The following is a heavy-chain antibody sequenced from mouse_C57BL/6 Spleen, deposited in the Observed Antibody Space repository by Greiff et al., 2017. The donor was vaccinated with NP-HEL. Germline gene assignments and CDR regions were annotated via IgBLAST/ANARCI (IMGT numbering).Heavy chain of an antibody. CDR3: ARSHYGSSYVGDY. V-gene: IGHV1-82*01. CDR1: GYAFSSSW. Sequence: VKLVESGPELVKPGASVKISCKASGYAFSSSWMNWVKQRPGKGLVWIGRIYPGDGDTNYNGKFKGKATLTADKSSSTAYMQLSSLTSEDSAVYFCARSHYGSSYVGDYWGQGTTLTVSS. J-gene: IGHJ2*01. CDR2: IYPGDGDT. D-gene: IGHD1-1*01.